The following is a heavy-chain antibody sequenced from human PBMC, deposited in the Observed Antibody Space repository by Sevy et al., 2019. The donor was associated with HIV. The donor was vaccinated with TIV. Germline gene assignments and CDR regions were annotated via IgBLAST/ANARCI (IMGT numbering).Heavy chain of an antibody. D-gene: IGHD1-26*01. J-gene: IGHJ4*02. Sequence: SETLSLTCTVSGGSITSLYWNCIRQPPGKGLEWIANIYYNGHINYNPSLKSRVTLSLDTSKNQFSLRLSSVTAADTAMYYCAGEDAWGRGYSWGQGTQVSVSS. CDR1: GGSITSLY. CDR2: IYYNGHI. V-gene: IGHV4-59*11. CDR3: AGEDAWGRGYS.